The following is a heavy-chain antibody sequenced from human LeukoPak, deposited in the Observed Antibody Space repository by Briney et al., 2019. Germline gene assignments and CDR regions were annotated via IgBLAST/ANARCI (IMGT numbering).Heavy chain of an antibody. V-gene: IGHV4-59*01. Sequence: SETLSLTCTVSGGSISGWYWSWIRQPPGKGLKWIGYIYGSGCTNYNPSLKSRVTMSIDTSKNHFSLKLTSVTAADTATYYCARETSLAGFASGLGFNYWGQGILVTVSS. D-gene: IGHD6-19*01. J-gene: IGHJ4*02. CDR1: GGSISGWY. CDR2: IYGSGCT. CDR3: ARETSLAGFASGLGFNY.